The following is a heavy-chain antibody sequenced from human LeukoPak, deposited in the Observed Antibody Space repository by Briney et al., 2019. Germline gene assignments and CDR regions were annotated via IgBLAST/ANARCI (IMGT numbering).Heavy chain of an antibody. V-gene: IGHV1-69*04. Sequence: PGSSVKVSCTASGGTFSSYAISWVRQAPGQGLEWMGRIIPILGIANYAQKFQGRVTITADKSTSTAYMELSSLRSEDTAVYYCARDTTPSPYDILTGYYNRFQHYYGMDVWGQGTAVTVSS. D-gene: IGHD3-9*01. J-gene: IGHJ6*02. CDR1: GGTFSSYA. CDR3: ARDTTPSPYDILTGYYNRFQHYYGMDV. CDR2: IIPILGIA.